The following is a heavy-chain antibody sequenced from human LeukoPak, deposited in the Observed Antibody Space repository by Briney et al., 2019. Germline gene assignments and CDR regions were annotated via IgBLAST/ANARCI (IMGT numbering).Heavy chain of an antibody. CDR1: GFTFVDDG. Sequence: GRTLRLSCTPSGFTFVDDGLSWVRQAPGQGRGWGGLIKSRAYGGTSEYAASVKGRFTISRDDSKTIAYLQLNSLKTEDTAVYYCTRDEVFWSGSIFDYWGQGTLVTVSS. V-gene: IGHV3-49*04. CDR3: TRDEVFWSGSIFDY. D-gene: IGHD3-3*01. J-gene: IGHJ4*02. CDR2: IKSRAYGGTS.